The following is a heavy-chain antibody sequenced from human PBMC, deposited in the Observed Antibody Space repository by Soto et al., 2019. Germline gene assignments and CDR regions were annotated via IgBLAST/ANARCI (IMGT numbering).Heavy chain of an antibody. CDR1: GGSISSGGYY. V-gene: IGHV4-39*01. D-gene: IGHD6-19*01. J-gene: IGHJ6*02. CDR3: ATKLGYSSGWYGLGYYYYGMDV. Sequence: PSETLSLTCTVSGGSISSGGYYWSWIRQPPGKGLEWIGSIYYSGSTYYNPSLKSRVTISVDTSKNQFSLKLSSVTAADTAVYYCATKLGYSSGWYGLGYYYYGMDVWGQGTTVTVSS. CDR2: IYYSGST.